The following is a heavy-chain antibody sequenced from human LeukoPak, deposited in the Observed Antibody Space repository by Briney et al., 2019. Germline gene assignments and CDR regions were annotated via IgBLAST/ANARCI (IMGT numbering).Heavy chain of an antibody. D-gene: IGHD1-26*01. CDR2: IYSGGST. J-gene: IGHJ3*02. V-gene: IGHV3-53*01. Sequence: QSGGSLRLSCAASGFTVSSNYMSWVRQAPGKGLEWVSIIYSGGSTFYADSVKGRLTISRDNSKNTLYLQMNSLRAEDTAVYYCARGGSYLSAFDIWGQGTMGTVSS. CDR3: ARGGSYLSAFDI. CDR1: GFTVSSNY.